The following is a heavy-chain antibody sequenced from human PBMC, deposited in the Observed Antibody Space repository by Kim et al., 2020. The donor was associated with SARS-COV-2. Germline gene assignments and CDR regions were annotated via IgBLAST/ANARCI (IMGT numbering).Heavy chain of an antibody. J-gene: IGHJ4*02. V-gene: IGHV5-51*01. D-gene: IGHD2-8*02. Sequence: GESLKISCKGSGYSFTSYWIGWVRQMPGKGLEWMGIIYPGDSDTRYSPSFQGQVTISADKSISTAYLQWSSLKASDTAMYYCARLTSDCTGGVCSLDPYYFDYWGQGTLVTVSS. CDR1: GYSFTSYW. CDR2: IYPGDSDT. CDR3: ARLTSDCTGGVCSLDPYYFDY.